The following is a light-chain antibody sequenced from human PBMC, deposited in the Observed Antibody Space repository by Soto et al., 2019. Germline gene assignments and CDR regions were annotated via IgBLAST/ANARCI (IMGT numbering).Light chain of an antibody. Sequence: QSVLTQPASVSGSPGQSITISCTGTNSDVGGYNFVSWYQHHPGKAPKLMIYEVRNRPSGVSNRFSGSKSGNTASLTISGLQAEDEADYYCNSYTTSSTLVFGGGTKVTVL. V-gene: IGLV2-14*01. CDR3: NSYTTSSTLV. CDR2: EVR. J-gene: IGLJ2*01. CDR1: NSDVGGYNF.